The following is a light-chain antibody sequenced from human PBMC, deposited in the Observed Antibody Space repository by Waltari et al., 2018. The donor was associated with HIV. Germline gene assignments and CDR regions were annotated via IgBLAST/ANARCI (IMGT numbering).Light chain of an antibody. CDR2: TTN. Sequence: QSVLTQPPSVSGAPGQRVTISCTGSSPNIGAGYGCNWYQRLPGAAPKLLIYTTNIRPSGVPDRFSGSRSGTSASLAITGLQADDEGDYYCQSYDISLSVIFGGGTKLTVL. V-gene: IGLV1-40*01. CDR1: SPNIGAGYG. CDR3: QSYDISLSVI. J-gene: IGLJ2*01.